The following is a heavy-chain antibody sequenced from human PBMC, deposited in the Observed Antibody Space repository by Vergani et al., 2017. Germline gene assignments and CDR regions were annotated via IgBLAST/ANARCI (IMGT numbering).Heavy chain of an antibody. CDR3: AKDARLRYFEAHDY. CDR1: GFTFSSYA. V-gene: IGHV3-23*01. J-gene: IGHJ4*02. Sequence: EVQLLESGGGLVQPGGSLRLSCAASGFTFSSYAMSWVRQAPGKGLEWVSAIIGSGGSTYYADSVKGRFTISRDNSKKTLYLQMNSLRAEDTAVYYCAKDARLRYFEAHDYWGQGTLVTVSS. D-gene: IGHD3-9*01. CDR2: IIGSGGST.